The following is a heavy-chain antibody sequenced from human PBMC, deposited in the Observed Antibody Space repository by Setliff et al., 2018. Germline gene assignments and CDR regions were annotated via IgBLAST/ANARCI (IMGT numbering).Heavy chain of an antibody. J-gene: IGHJ4*02. CDR1: GGSISSGDYY. CDR3: ARVRNTQNGLFDY. D-gene: IGHD1-1*01. CDR2: IYYSGST. V-gene: IGHV4-30-4*02. Sequence: SETLSLTCTVSGGSISSGDYYWSWIRQPPGKGLEWIGYIYYSGSTYYNPSLKSRVTISVDTSKNQFSLRLTSVTAADTAVYYCARVRNTQNGLFDYWSQGTLVTVSS.